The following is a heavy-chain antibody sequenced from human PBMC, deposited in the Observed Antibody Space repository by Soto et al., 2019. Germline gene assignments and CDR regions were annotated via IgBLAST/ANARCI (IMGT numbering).Heavy chain of an antibody. CDR2: IGSDGTDT. CDR1: GFTFYTYA. D-gene: IGHD1-26*01. V-gene: IGHV3-23*05. J-gene: IGHJ5*01. Sequence: GSLRLSCEASGFTFYTYAMIWVRQAPGKGLEWVTAIGSDGTDTYYADFVKGRFTVSRDNSKNTLYLQMRSLTAEDTALYYCAKGRLAVGSDWFDSWGPGTLVTVSS. CDR3: AKGRLAVGSDWFDS.